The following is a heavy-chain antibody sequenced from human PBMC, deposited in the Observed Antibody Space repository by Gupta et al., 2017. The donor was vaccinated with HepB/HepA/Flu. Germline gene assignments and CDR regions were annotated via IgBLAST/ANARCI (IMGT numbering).Heavy chain of an antibody. CDR1: GFTFSNYA. J-gene: IGHJ6*02. CDR2: SSGSGVST. D-gene: IGHD3-16*01. V-gene: IGHV3-23*01. Sequence: EVQVLESGGGLVQPGESLRLSCGASGFTFSNYAMSWVCQAPGKGLEWVSSSSGSGVSTYYADSVKGRFTISRDNSKNTLYLQMNSLRGEDTAIYYCVKMGGRTIDGMDVWGQGTTVTVSS. CDR3: VKMGGRTIDGMDV.